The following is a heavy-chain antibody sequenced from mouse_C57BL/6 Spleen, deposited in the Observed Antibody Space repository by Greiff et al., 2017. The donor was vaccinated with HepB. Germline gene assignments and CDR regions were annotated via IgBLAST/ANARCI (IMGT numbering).Heavy chain of an antibody. D-gene: IGHD4-1*01. J-gene: IGHJ1*03. V-gene: IGHV1-80*01. CDR2: IYPGDGDT. CDR1: GYAFSSYW. Sequence: QVQLQQSGAELVKPGASVKISCKASGYAFSSYWMNWVKQRPGKGLEWIGQIYPGDGDTNYNGKFKGKATLTVDKSSSTAYMQLSSLTSEDSAVYFCARGANWDRGYFDVWGTGTTVTVSS. CDR3: ARGANWDRGYFDV.